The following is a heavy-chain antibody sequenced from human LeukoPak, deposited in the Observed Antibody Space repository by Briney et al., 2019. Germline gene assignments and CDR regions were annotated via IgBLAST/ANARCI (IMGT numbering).Heavy chain of an antibody. CDR1: GYGFTDHW. V-gene: IGHV5-51*01. D-gene: IGHD3-10*01. Sequence: GESLKISCKASGYGFTDHWIAWVRQMSGKGLEWMGIIYPGDTDTRYSPAFQGQVNISVDKSIRTAFLQWSSLRASDTAMYYCARLSPGYFGSGGYSWVDPWGQGTLVTVSS. CDR2: IYPGDTDT. CDR3: ARLSPGYFGSGGYSWVDP. J-gene: IGHJ5*02.